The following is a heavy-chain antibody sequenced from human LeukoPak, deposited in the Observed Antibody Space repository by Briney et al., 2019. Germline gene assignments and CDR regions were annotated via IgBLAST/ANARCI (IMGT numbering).Heavy chain of an antibody. Sequence: GGSLRLSCAASGFSFSSYGMNWVRQAPGRGLEWVSGITGSGGSTYYAGSVKGRFTISRDNSKNTLYLQVNSLRAEDTAVYYCAKDDGLIMFSSWGQGTLVTVSS. CDR3: AKDDGLIMFSS. J-gene: IGHJ5*02. CDR2: ITGSGGST. CDR1: GFSFSSYG. D-gene: IGHD3-16*01. V-gene: IGHV3-23*01.